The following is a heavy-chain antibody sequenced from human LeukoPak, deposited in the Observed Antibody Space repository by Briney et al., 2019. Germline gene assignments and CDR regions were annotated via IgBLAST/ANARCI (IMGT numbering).Heavy chain of an antibody. CDR3: ARQDGLWVGDLGGWFDF. CDR2: ISTTGST. Sequence: PSETLSLTWTVSGTSISRHYWSWLRQSAGLGLEWLGYISTTGSTTYNPSLEGRVTMSEDTSQNQLSLTLSSVTAADTAVYFCARQDGLWVGDLGGWFDFWGKGIQVTVSS. J-gene: IGHJ5*01. CDR1: GTSISRHY. D-gene: IGHD3-10*01. V-gene: IGHV4-4*09.